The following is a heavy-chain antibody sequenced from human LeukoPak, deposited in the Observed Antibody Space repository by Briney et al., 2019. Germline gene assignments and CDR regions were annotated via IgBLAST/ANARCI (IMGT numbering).Heavy chain of an antibody. Sequence: ASVKVSCKASGYTFTSYGVSWVRQAPGQGLEWMGWISPYNDNTNSAQNLQGRVTMITDTSTSTAYMELGSLRSDDTAVYYCARIAYCGGDCYTTYFDYWGQGTLVTVSS. J-gene: IGHJ4*02. CDR3: ARIAYCGGDCYTTYFDY. CDR2: ISPYNDNT. D-gene: IGHD2-21*01. V-gene: IGHV1-18*01. CDR1: GYTFTSYG.